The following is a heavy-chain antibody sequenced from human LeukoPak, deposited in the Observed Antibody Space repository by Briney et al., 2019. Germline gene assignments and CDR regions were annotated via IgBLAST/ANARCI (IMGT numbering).Heavy chain of an antibody. Sequence: GGSLRLSCAASGFTFSSYSMNWVRQAPGKGLEWVSSISSSSSYIYYADSVKGRFTISRDNAKNSLYLQMNSLRAEDTAVYYCARDRRLYDSSGYYPHDFDYWGQGTLVTVSS. V-gene: IGHV3-21*01. CDR2: ISSSSSYI. CDR3: ARDRRLYDSSGYYPHDFDY. J-gene: IGHJ4*02. D-gene: IGHD3-22*01. CDR1: GFTFSSYS.